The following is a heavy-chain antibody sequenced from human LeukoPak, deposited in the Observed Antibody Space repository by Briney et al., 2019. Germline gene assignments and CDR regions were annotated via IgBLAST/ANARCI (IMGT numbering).Heavy chain of an antibody. J-gene: IGHJ4*02. Sequence: PGGSLRLSCAASGFTLSSYSMNWVRQALGKGLEWVSYISSSSSTIYYADSVKARFTISRDNAKNSLYLQMNSLRGEDTAVYYCARDFFFDYWGQGTLVTVSS. CDR1: GFTLSSYS. CDR2: ISSSSSTI. D-gene: IGHD3-3*01. V-gene: IGHV3-48*01. CDR3: ARDFFFDY.